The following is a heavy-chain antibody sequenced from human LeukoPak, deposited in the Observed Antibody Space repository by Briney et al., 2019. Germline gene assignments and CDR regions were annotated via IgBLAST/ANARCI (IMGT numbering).Heavy chain of an antibody. V-gene: IGHV4-39*01. CDR3: ARIAVAGGEDYFDY. D-gene: IGHD6-19*01. CDR1: GGSISSNNYY. CDR2: IYYSGSP. J-gene: IGHJ4*02. Sequence: SETLSLTCTVSGGSISSNNYYWGWIRQPPGKGLEWIGSIYYSGSPYNNPSLKSRVTISVDTSKNQFSLRLNSVTAADTAVYYCARIAVAGGEDYFDYWGRGTLVTVSS.